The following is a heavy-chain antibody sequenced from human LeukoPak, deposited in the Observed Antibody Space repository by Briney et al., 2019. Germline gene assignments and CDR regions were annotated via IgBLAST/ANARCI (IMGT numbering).Heavy chain of an antibody. CDR1: GGSISSSNW. V-gene: IGHV4-4*02. CDR2: IYHSGST. D-gene: IGHD6-13*01. CDR3: AREHSSSWDQFDY. J-gene: IGHJ4*02. Sequence: SETLSLTCAVSGGSISSSNWGSGVRQPPGKGLGWIGEIYHSGSTNYNPSLKSRVTMSVDTSKNQFSLKLSSVTAAGTAVYYCAREHSSSWDQFDYGGQGTLVTVS.